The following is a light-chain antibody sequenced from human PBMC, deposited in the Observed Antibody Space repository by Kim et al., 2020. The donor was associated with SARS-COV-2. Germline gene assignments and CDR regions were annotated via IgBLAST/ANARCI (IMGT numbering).Light chain of an antibody. J-gene: IGKJ1*01. Sequence: DIQMTQSPSTLSAFVGDRVTFTCRASQSISNRLAWYQQKPGIAPKFLIYDASILKSGVPSRFSGSGSGTEFTLTISSLQPDDVATYYCQQYETYFPTFRQGTKVDIK. CDR2: DAS. CDR1: QSISNR. CDR3: QQYETYFPT. V-gene: IGKV1-5*01.